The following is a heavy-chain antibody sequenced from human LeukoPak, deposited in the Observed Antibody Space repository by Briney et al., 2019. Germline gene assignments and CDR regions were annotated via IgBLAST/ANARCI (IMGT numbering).Heavy chain of an antibody. V-gene: IGHV1-69*02. J-gene: IGHJ5*02. CDR3: ARAPCSSTSCYSDLNWFDP. CDR1: GGTFSSYT. Sequence: SVKVSCKASGGTFSSYTISWVRQAPGQGLEWMGRIIPILGIANYAQKFQGRVTITADKSTSAAYMELSSLRSEDTAVYYCARAPCSSTSCYSDLNWFDPWGQGTLVTVSS. D-gene: IGHD2-2*01. CDR2: IIPILGIA.